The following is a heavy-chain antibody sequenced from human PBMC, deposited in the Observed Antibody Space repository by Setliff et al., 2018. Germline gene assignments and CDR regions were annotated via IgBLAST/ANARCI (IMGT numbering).Heavy chain of an antibody. CDR2: IIPILGIA. V-gene: IGHV1-69*10. Sequence: ASVKVSCKASGGNFSSYAISLVRQAPGQGLEWMGGIIPILGIANYAQKFQGRVTITADESTSTAYMELSSLRSEDTAVYYCAREPSTYYYGSGSLDGYLDYWGQGTLVTVSS. CDR3: AREPSTYYYGSGSLDGYLDY. D-gene: IGHD3-10*01. CDR1: GGNFSSYA. J-gene: IGHJ4*02.